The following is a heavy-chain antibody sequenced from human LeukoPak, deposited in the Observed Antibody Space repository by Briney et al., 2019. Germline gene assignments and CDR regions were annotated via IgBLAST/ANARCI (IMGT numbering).Heavy chain of an antibody. V-gene: IGHV1-69*06. Sequence: GASVKVSCKASGGTFSSYAISWVRQAPGQGLEWMGGIIPIFGTANYAQKFQGRVTITADKSTSTAYMELSSLRSEDTAVYYCARDRDSSGYLDAFDIWGQGTMVTVSS. CDR1: GGTFSSYA. CDR3: ARDRDSSGYLDAFDI. CDR2: IIPIFGTA. D-gene: IGHD3-22*01. J-gene: IGHJ3*02.